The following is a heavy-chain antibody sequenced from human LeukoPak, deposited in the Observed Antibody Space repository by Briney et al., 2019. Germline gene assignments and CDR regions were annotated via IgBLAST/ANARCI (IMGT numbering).Heavy chain of an antibody. Sequence: GGSLRLSCAASGFTFSSFSMNWVRQASGKGLEWVSSISSSSSYIYYADSVKGRFTISRDNAKNSLYLQMNSLRAEDTAEYYCARDGYNTFDYWGQGTLVTVSS. V-gene: IGHV3-21*01. CDR2: ISSSSSYI. J-gene: IGHJ4*02. CDR1: GFTFSSFS. CDR3: ARDGYNTFDY. D-gene: IGHD5-24*01.